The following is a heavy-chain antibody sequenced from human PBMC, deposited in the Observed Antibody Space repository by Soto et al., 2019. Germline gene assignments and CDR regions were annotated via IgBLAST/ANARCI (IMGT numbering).Heavy chain of an antibody. Sequence: ASVKVSCKASGYTFTSYYMHWVRQAPGQRLEWMGRINPSDGNTSYAQKFQGRVTITRDTSASTAYMELSSLRSEDTAVYYCARAVAVPADFDYWGPGTLVTVSS. V-gene: IGHV1-46*01. D-gene: IGHD6-19*01. J-gene: IGHJ4*02. CDR1: GYTFTSYY. CDR3: ARAVAVPADFDY. CDR2: INPSDGNT.